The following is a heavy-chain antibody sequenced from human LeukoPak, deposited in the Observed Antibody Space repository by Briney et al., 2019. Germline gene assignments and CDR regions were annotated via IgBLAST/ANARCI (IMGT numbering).Heavy chain of an antibody. J-gene: IGHJ5*02. D-gene: IGHD2-2*01. V-gene: IGHV1-18*01. CDR3: ARDSDEYQPLPSWIQSP. CDR1: GYTFTSYG. CDR2: ISAYNGNT. Sequence: GASVKVSCKASGYTFTSYGISWVRQAPGQGLEWMGWISAYNGNTNYAQKLQGRVTMTTDTSTSTAYMELRSLRSDDTAVYYCARDSDEYQPLPSWIQSPWGQGTLVTVSS.